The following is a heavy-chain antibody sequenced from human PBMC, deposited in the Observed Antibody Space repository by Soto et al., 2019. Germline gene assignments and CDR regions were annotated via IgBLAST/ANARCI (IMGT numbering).Heavy chain of an antibody. D-gene: IGHD2-2*02. Sequence: GVSLRLSCAASGFSSYDMHWVRQAPGKGLEWVAVISYDGSNKYYADSVKGRFAISRDKSKNTLYLQMNSLRAEDTAVYYCAKESQYLSFDYWGQGT. CDR2: ISYDGSNK. CDR1: GFSSYD. J-gene: IGHJ4*02. V-gene: IGHV3-30*18. CDR3: AKESQYLSFDY.